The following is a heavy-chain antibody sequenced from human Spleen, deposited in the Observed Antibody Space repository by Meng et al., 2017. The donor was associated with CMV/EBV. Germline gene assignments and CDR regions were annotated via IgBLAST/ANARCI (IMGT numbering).Heavy chain of an antibody. CDR1: GYTFTNYG. CDR2: ISDYNGNI. Sequence: ASVKVSCKASGYTFTNYGVSWVRQAPGQGLEWMGWISDYNGNIDYAQKFQGRVTMTTDTSTSTAYMELRSLTSDDTAVYYCARHSFDYWGQGTLVTVSS. V-gene: IGHV1-18*01. CDR3: ARHSFDY. J-gene: IGHJ4*02.